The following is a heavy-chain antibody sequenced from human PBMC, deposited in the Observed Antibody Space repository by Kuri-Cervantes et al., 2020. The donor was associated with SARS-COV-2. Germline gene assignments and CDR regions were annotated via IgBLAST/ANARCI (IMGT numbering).Heavy chain of an antibody. CDR1: GGSISSSSYY. D-gene: IGHD5-18*01. CDR2: IYYSGST. J-gene: IGHJ4*02. V-gene: IGHV4-39*01. Sequence: SETLSLTCTVSGGSISSSSYYWGWIRQPPGKGLEWIGSIYYSGSTYYNPSLKSRVTISVDTSKNQFSLKLSSVTAADTAVYYCASGYSYVLAYWGQGTLVTVSS. CDR3: ASGYSYVLAY.